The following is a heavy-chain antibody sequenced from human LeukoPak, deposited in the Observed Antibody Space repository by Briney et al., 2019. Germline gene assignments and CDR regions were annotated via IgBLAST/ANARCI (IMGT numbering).Heavy chain of an antibody. J-gene: IGHJ3*02. CDR1: GGSISCYY. CDR2: IYTSGST. CDR3: ARTDYGSGTPTASDAFDI. V-gene: IGHV4-4*07. D-gene: IGHD3-10*01. Sequence: SETLSLTCTVSGGSISCYYWSWIWQPAGMGLEWIGHIYTSGSTNYNPSLKSRVTMSVDTSTNQFSLKLSSVTAADTAVYYCARTDYGSGTPTASDAFDIWGQGTMVTVSS.